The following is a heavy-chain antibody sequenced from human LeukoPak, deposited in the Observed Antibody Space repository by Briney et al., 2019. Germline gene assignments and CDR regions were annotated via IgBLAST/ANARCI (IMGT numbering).Heavy chain of an antibody. D-gene: IGHD6-19*01. J-gene: IGHJ4*02. CDR3: VRRDTGWNYFDY. Sequence: PSETLSLTCAVSGGSINSHYWGWLRQPPAKGMQWIGDIYYTGKNNYNPSLKSRVTISLDTSKDHLSLNLTSVVAADTAIYYCVRRDTGWNYFDYWGQGILVTVSS. CDR1: GGSINSHY. V-gene: IGHV4-59*08. CDR2: IYYTGKN.